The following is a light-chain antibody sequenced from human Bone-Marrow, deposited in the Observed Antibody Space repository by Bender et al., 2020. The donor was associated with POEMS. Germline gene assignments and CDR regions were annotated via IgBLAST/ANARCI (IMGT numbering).Light chain of an antibody. Sequence: QSALTQPASVSGSPGQSITMSCTGTSGDVGNYNLVSWYQQHPGKAPKLIIYEDKKRATRISNRFSGSKSGNTASLTISGLQAEDEADYYCCSYVDGDTLIFGGGTRLTV. CDR2: EDK. CDR3: CSYVDGDTLI. V-gene: IGLV2-23*01. CDR1: SGDVGNYNL. J-gene: IGLJ2*01.